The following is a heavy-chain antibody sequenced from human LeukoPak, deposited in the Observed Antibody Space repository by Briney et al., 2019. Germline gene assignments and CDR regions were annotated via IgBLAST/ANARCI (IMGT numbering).Heavy chain of an antibody. CDR1: GFIFSSYW. V-gene: IGHV3-7*01. CDR2: IKQDGSDK. D-gene: IGHD2-21*02. J-gene: IGHJ4*02. Sequence: GGSLRLSCAASGFIFSSYWMSWVRQAPGKGLEWVANIKQDGSDKYYVDSVKGRFTISRDNAKNSLYLQMNSLRDEDTAVYYCARDLSLGDHFDYWGQGTLVTVSS. CDR3: ARDLSLGDHFDY.